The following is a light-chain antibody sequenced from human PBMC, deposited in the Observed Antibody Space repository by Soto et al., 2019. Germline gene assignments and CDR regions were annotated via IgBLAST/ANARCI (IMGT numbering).Light chain of an antibody. V-gene: IGKV3-11*01. CDR2: GAF. Sequence: EIVIAHSPGTLSLSPEERATLSCRASQSVSNNFLAWYQQNPGQAPRLLIYGAFNRATGIPARFSGGGSGTDFTLTISSLEPEDSAVYYCKQRNAWPPVTFGQGTRLE. J-gene: IGKJ5*01. CDR1: QSVSNN. CDR3: KQRNAWPPVT.